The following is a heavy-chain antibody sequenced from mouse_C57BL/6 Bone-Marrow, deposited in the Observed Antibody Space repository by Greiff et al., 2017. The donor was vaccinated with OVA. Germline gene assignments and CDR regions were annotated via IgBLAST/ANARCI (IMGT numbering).Heavy chain of an antibody. J-gene: IGHJ2*01. CDR1: GYTFTSYW. V-gene: IGHV1-53*01. Sequence: QVQLQQSGTELVKPGASVKLSCKASGYTFTSYWMHWVKQRPGQGLEWIGNINPSNGGTNYNEKFKSKATLTVDKSSSTAYMQLSSLTSEDSAVYYCARGDYDVGVFDYWGQGTTLTVSS. CDR3: ARGDYDVGVFDY. D-gene: IGHD2-4*01. CDR2: INPSNGGT.